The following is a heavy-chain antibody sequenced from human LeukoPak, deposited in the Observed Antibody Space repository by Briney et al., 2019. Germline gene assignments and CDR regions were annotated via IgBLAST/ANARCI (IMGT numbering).Heavy chain of an antibody. Sequence: ASVKVSCKPSGYTFIDYYIHWVRQAPGQGLEWMGWINPNSGGTNYAQKFQGRVTMTRNTSISTAYMELSSPRTEDTAVYYCARVPRRGDRFDPWGQGTLVTVSS. D-gene: IGHD3-10*01. CDR1: GYTFIDYY. CDR2: INPNSGGT. CDR3: ARVPRRGDRFDP. J-gene: IGHJ5*02. V-gene: IGHV1-2*02.